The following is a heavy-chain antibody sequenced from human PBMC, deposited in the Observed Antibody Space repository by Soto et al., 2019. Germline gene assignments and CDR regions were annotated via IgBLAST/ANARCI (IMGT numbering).Heavy chain of an antibody. J-gene: IGHJ5*02. CDR1: GYTFTVYY. CDR3: ARGGIQLWLEGAAFDP. D-gene: IGHD5-18*01. Sequence: ASVKVSCKASGYTFTVYYMHWVLQAPGQGLEWMGWINPNSGGTNYARKFQGWVTMTRDTSISTAYMELSRLRSDDTAVYYCARGGIQLWLEGAAFDPWGQGTLVTVSS. CDR2: INPNSGGT. V-gene: IGHV1-2*04.